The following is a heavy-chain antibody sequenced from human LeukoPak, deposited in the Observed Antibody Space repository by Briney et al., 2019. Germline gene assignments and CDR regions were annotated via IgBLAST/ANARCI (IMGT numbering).Heavy chain of an antibody. D-gene: IGHD2-15*01. CDR2: IRYDGSNK. J-gene: IGHJ3*02. CDR3: AKDRLDCSGGSCYFLLDI. Sequence: GGSLRLSCAASGFTFSSYGIHWVRQAPGKGLEWVAFIRYDGSNKYYADSVKGRFTISRDNSKNTPYLQMNSLRAEDTAVYYCAKDRLDCSGGSCYFLLDIWGQGTMVTVSS. CDR1: GFTFSSYG. V-gene: IGHV3-30*02.